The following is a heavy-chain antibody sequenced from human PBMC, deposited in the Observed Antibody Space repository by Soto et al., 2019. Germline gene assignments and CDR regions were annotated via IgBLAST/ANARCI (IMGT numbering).Heavy chain of an antibody. J-gene: IGHJ3*02. V-gene: IGHV1-46*01. CDR3: ARAGGSDSSGYPLGAFDI. CDR1: GYTFTSYY. CDR2: INPSGGST. D-gene: IGHD3-22*01. Sequence: ASVKVSGEASGYTFTSYYIHWVRQAPGQGLEWMGIINPSGGSTSYAQKFQGRVTMTRDTSTSTVYMELSSLRSEDTAVYYCARAGGSDSSGYPLGAFDIWGQGTMVTVSS.